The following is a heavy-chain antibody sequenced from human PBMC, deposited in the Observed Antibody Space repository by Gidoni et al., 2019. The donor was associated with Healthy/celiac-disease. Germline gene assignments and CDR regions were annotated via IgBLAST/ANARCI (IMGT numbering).Heavy chain of an antibody. V-gene: IGHV3-23*01. D-gene: IGHD6-6*01. CDR2: ISRSGGSK. J-gene: IGHJ6*02. CDR3: AKGLVRLYYYYGMDV. Sequence: EVQLLESGGGLVQPGGSLRLSCAASGVTPCSYAMRWVRQAPGQGLEWVAAISRSGGSKYYADSVKGRFTSSRDNSKNTLYLQMNSLRAEDTAVYYCAKGLVRLYYYYGMDVWGQGTTVTVSS. CDR1: GVTPCSYA.